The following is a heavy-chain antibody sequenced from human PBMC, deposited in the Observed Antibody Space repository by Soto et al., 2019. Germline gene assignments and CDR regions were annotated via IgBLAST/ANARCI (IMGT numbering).Heavy chain of an antibody. J-gene: IGHJ3*02. Sequence: PGESLKISCKGSGDSFINYWIGWVRQMPGEGLEWMGLIYPGDSDTRYSPSFRGQVTISVDKSINTAYLQWSSLRASDTAMYYCARGLVEHGNTNAFDMWGQGTMVTVSS. CDR3: ARGLVEHGNTNAFDM. D-gene: IGHD3-3*01. V-gene: IGHV5-51*01. CDR1: GDSFINYW. CDR2: IYPGDSDT.